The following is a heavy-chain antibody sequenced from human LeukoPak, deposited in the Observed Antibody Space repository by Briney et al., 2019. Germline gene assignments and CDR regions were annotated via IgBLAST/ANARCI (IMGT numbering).Heavy chain of an antibody. CDR2: IYYSGST. Sequence: SETLSLTCTVSGGSISSYYWSWIRQPPGKGLEWIGYIYYSGSTNYNPSLKSRVTISVDTSKNQFSLKLSSVTAADTAVYYCASNKYSSGWSIDYWGQGTLVTVSS. J-gene: IGHJ4*02. CDR1: GGSISSYY. D-gene: IGHD6-19*01. CDR3: ASNKYSSGWSIDY. V-gene: IGHV4-59*12.